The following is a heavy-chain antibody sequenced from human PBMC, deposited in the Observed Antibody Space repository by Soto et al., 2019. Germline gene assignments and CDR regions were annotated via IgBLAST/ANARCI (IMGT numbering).Heavy chain of an antibody. V-gene: IGHV1-3*01. CDR1: GYTFTSYA. CDR2: INAGNGNT. J-gene: IGHJ3*02. CDR3: ARALIAPLARSRGAFDI. Sequence: QVQLVQSGAEVKKPGASVKVSCKASGYTFTSYAMHWVRQAPGQRLEWMGWINAGNGNTKYSQKFQGRVTITRDTSASTDYMELSSLRTEDTAVYYCARALIAPLARSRGAFDIWGQGTMVTVSS. D-gene: IGHD3-16*02.